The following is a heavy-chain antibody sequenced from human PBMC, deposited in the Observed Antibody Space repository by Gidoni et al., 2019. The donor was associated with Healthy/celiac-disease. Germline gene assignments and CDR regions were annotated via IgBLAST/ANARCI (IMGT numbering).Heavy chain of an antibody. Sequence: QVQLVESGGGVVQPGRSLRLSCAASGFPFSSYGMHWVRQAPGKGLEWVAVISYDGSNKYYADSVKGRFTISRDNSKNTLYLQMNSLRAEDTAVYYCAKDTHYYGSGSSEGTYYYYGMDVWGQGTTVTVSS. CDR2: ISYDGSNK. D-gene: IGHD3-10*01. V-gene: IGHV3-30*18. CDR1: GFPFSSYG. J-gene: IGHJ6*02. CDR3: AKDTHYYGSGSSEGTYYYYGMDV.